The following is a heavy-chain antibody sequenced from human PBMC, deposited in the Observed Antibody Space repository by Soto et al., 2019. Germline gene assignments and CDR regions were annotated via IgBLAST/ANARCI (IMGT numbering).Heavy chain of an antibody. J-gene: IGHJ6*02. CDR1: GGSISSGDYY. CDR3: ARRLYYDSCGFEGGRMDF. D-gene: IGHD3-22*01. V-gene: IGHV4-30-4*08. CDR2: IYYSGST. Sequence: SETLSLTCTVSGGSISSGDYYWCWIRQPPGKGLEWIGYIYYSGSTYYNPSLKSRVTISVDTSKNQFSLKLSSVTAADTAVYYCARRLYYDSCGFEGGRMDFSDQGTTVIVSS.